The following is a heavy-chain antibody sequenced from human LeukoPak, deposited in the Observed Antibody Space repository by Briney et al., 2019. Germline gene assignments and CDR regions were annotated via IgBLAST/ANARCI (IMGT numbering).Heavy chain of an antibody. D-gene: IGHD4-11*01. J-gene: IGHJ5*02. V-gene: IGHV1-46*03. CDR1: GYTFTSYY. Sequence: ASVKVSCKASGYTFTSYYMHWVRQAPGQGLEWMGIINPSGGSTSYAQKFQGRVTMTRDTSTSTVYMELGSLRSEDTAVYYCARETTVTNWFDPWGQGTLVTVSS. CDR3: ARETTVTNWFDP. CDR2: INPSGGST.